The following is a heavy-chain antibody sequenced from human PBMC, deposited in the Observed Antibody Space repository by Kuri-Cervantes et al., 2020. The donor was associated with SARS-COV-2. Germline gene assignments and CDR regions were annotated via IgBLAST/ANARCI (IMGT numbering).Heavy chain of an antibody. Sequence: GESLKISCSASGFTFSSYAMHWVRQAPGKGLEYVSAISSNGGSTYYADSVKGRFTISRDNSKNTLYLQMSSLRAEETAVYYCVKRLHSSSWAWLEGMNYGMDDWGQGTTVTVSS. CDR3: VKRLHSSSWAWLEGMNYGMDD. D-gene: IGHD6-6*01. CDR2: ISSNGGST. J-gene: IGHJ6*02. CDR1: GFTFSSYA. V-gene: IGHV3-64D*08.